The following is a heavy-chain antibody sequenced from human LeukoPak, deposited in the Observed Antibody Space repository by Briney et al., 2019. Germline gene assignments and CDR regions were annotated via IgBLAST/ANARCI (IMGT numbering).Heavy chain of an antibody. CDR3: ARGGSGSWWFDP. D-gene: IGHD6-13*01. CDR2: ISPYNGNT. J-gene: IGHJ5*02. V-gene: IGHV1-18*01. Sequence: ASVKVSCKASGYIFPSYGLSWVRQAPGRGLEWMGWISPYNGNTNYAQKFQGRLTLTTDTPTSTAYMELRSLRSDDTAVYYCARGGSGSWWFDPWGQGTLVTVSS. CDR1: GYIFPSYG.